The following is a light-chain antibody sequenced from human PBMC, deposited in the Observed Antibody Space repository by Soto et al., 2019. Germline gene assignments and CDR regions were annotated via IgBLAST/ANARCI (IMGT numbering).Light chain of an antibody. V-gene: IGKV1-27*01. CDR1: DTISVY. CDR2: ASS. CDR3: QKYTTAPFT. Sequence: DIQMTQSPSSLTASVGDRVTITCRASDTISVYLAWYQHKPGKVPERLIYASSILQSGVPSRFSGSRSDTEFTLTISSLQPEDVGTYSCQKYTTAPFTFGPGTKVEIK. J-gene: IGKJ3*01.